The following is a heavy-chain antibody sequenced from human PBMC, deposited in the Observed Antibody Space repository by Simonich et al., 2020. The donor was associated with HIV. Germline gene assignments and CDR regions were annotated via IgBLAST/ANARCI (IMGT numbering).Heavy chain of an antibody. CDR3: ARLNGANRGHFDY. Sequence: QVQLQESGPGLVKPSETLSLTCTVSGVSISSHYWSWIRQPPGKGLEWIGYLYYSGSTNSKPPLTSRVTILVDTSKNQFSLKLSSVTATDTAVYYCARLNGANRGHFDYWGQGALVTVSS. CDR1: GVSISSHY. D-gene: IGHD7-27*01. J-gene: IGHJ4*02. V-gene: IGHV4-59*08. CDR2: LYYSGST.